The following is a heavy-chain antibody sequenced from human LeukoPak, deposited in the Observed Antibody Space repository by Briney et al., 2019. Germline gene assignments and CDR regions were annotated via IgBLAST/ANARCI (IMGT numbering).Heavy chain of an antibody. D-gene: IGHD5-24*01. V-gene: IGHV1-69*05. CDR2: IIPSFGAA. CDR1: GGTFTSYA. CDR3: ATQSRLDPYYYYYMDV. J-gene: IGHJ6*03. Sequence: SVKLSCKASGGTFTSYAIRWVRQAPGQGLEWMGRIIPSFGAANYAQKFQGRVTITTDESTTTVYMELSSLRSEDTAVYYCATQSRLDPYYYYYMDVWGKGTTVTVSS.